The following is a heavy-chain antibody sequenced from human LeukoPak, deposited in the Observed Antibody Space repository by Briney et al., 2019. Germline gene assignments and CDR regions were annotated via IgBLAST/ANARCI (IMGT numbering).Heavy chain of an antibody. V-gene: IGHV4-59*01. CDR3: ARGMDYYMDV. CDR1: GGTSSCYH. J-gene: IGHJ6*03. D-gene: IGHD5-24*01. Sequence: PSETLSISCSDPGGTSSCYHWTPIQKPPANRLEWIGCVFYTGSTSYNPSLKSRVTISVDTSKNQFSLKLSSVTTADTAVYYCARGMDYYMDVWGKGTTVTVSS. CDR2: VFYTGST.